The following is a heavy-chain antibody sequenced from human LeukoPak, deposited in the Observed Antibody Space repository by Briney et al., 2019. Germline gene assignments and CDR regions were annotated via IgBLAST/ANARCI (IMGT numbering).Heavy chain of an antibody. CDR2: IYYSGST. CDR3: ARGLMWSDAFDI. J-gene: IGHJ3*02. V-gene: IGHV4-61*10. D-gene: IGHD2-21*01. Sequence: SETLSLTCTVSGGSISSGTYYWTWIRQPAGKGLEWIGYIYYSGSTNYNPSLKSRVTISVDTSKNQFSLKLSSVTAADTAVYYCARGLMWSDAFDIWGQGTMVTVSS. CDR1: GGSISSGTYY.